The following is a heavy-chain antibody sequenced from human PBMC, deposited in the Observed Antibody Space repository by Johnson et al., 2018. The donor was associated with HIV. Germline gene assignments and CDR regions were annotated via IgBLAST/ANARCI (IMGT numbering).Heavy chain of an antibody. CDR2: IKQDGSEK. V-gene: IGHV3-7*01. J-gene: IGHJ3*02. D-gene: IGHD3-16*01. CDR1: GFTFSSYW. CDR3: ARGNLYYSTDAFEI. Sequence: VQLVESGGGLVMPGGSLRVSCAASGFTFSSYWMTWVRQAPGKGLEWVANIKQDGSEKNYLDSVRGRFIISRDNAKNSLFLQMNSLRAEDTAVYYCARGNLYYSTDAFEIWGQGTMLTVSS.